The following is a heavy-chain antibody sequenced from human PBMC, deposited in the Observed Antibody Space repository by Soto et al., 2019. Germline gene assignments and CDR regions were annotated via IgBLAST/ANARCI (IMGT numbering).Heavy chain of an antibody. Sequence: EVQLLESGGGLGQPGGSLRLSCAASGFTFSSYAMSWVRQAPGKGLEWVSAISGSGGSTYYADSVKGRFTISRDNSKNTLYLQMNSLRSDDMAVHYCAKSTLTHYYDNSSMDVWGQGTTVTVSS. J-gene: IGHJ6*02. D-gene: IGHD3-22*01. CDR3: AKSTLTHYYDNSSMDV. V-gene: IGHV3-23*01. CDR1: GFTFSSYA. CDR2: ISGSGGST.